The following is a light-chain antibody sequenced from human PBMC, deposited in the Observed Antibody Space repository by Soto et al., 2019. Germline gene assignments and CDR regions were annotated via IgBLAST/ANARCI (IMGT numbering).Light chain of an antibody. CDR1: SSNIGAGYD. J-gene: IGLJ2*01. Sequence: QSVLTQPPSVSGAPGQRVTISCTGSSSNIGAGYDVHWYQQLPGTAPKLLIYGNSNRPSGVPDRFSGSKSGTSASLGITGLQAEDEADYYCQSYDSSLSGWKVFGGGTKLTVL. V-gene: IGLV1-40*01. CDR2: GNS. CDR3: QSYDSSLSGWKV.